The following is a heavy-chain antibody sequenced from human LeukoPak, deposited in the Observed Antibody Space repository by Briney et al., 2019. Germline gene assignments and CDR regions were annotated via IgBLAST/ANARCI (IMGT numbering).Heavy chain of an antibody. Sequence: PSETLSLTCTVSGGSLSSYYWSWIRQPPGKGLEWMGYIYYSGSTNYNPSLKSRVTISVDTSKHQFSLKLSSVTAADTAVYYCARDVEFNYGMDVWGKGTTVTVSS. D-gene: IGHD3-10*01. CDR2: IYYSGST. V-gene: IGHV4-59*01. J-gene: IGHJ6*04. CDR3: ARDVEFNYGMDV. CDR1: GGSLSSYY.